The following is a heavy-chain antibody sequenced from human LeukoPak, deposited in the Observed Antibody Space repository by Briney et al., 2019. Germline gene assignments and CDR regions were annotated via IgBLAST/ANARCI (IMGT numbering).Heavy chain of an antibody. CDR2: ISGSGGST. D-gene: IGHD6-19*01. CDR3: AKDTVRHSSGWAYFDY. CDR1: GFTFSSYA. V-gene: IGHV3-23*01. Sequence: GGSLRLSCAASGFTFSSYAMSWVRQAPGKGLEWVSAISGSGGSTYYADSVKGRFTISRDNSKNTLYLQMNSLRAEDTALYYCAKDTVRHSSGWAYFDYWGQGTLVTVSS. J-gene: IGHJ4*02.